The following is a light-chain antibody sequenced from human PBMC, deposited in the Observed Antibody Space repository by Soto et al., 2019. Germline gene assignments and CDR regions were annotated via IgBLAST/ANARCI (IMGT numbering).Light chain of an antibody. Sequence: EIVLTQSPATLSLSPGERATLSCRASQSVSSYLAWYQQKPGQAPRLLIYDASNRATGIPARFSGSGSGTDFTLTISSLEPEDFAVSSCQQRSNWPPKYTFGQGTKLEIK. V-gene: IGKV3-11*01. CDR3: QQRSNWPPKYT. CDR2: DAS. J-gene: IGKJ2*01. CDR1: QSVSSY.